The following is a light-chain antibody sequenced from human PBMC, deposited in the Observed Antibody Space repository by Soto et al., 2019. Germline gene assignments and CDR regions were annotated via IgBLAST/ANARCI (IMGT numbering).Light chain of an antibody. CDR3: LQHNDYPRT. CDR2: AAS. Sequence: DIQMTQSPSSLSASVGDRVTITCRASLGIGTDLTWYQQRPGSAPKRLIFAASTLQSGVPSRFRGSGSGRDFTLTISSLQPEDFATYYCLQHNDYPRTFGQGTKVEMK. CDR1: LGIGTD. J-gene: IGKJ1*01. V-gene: IGKV1-17*01.